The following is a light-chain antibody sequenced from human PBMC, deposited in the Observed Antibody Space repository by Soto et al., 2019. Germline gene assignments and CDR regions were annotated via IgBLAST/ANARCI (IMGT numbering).Light chain of an antibody. J-gene: IGKJ5*01. Sequence: EIVLTQSPATLSLSPGERATLSCRASQSVSSYLAWYQQKPGQAPRLLIYDASNRATGIPARFSGSGSGTDFTLTISSLEPDDFAFYYCQQRSNWPPITFGQRTRLEIK. CDR3: QQRSNWPPIT. CDR1: QSVSSY. CDR2: DAS. V-gene: IGKV3-11*01.